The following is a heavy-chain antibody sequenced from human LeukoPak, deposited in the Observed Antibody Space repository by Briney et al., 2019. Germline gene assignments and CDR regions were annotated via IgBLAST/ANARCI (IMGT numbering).Heavy chain of an antibody. CDR2: IFHSGRT. CDR1: GGSISSSSSY. J-gene: IGHJ4*02. Sequence: PSETLSLTCTVSGGSISSSSSYWGWIRQPPGKGLEWIGHIFHSGRTSYNPSLMSRVTISVDTSKNQFSLKLSSVTAADTAVYYCASLFTFGGVTDYWGQGILVTVSS. CDR3: ASLFTFGGVTDY. D-gene: IGHD3-16*01. V-gene: IGHV4-39*01.